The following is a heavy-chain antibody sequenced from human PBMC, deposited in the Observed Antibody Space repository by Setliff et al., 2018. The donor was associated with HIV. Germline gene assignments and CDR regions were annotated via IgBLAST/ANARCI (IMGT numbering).Heavy chain of an antibody. J-gene: IGHJ4*02. V-gene: IGHV4-4*09. CDR1: GGSVNDLY. Sequence: PSETLSLTCTVSGGSVNDLYCNWIRQPPGKGPEWIGYIDSSGSTIYNPSLKSRITISLDTSKEQFSLELSYATAADTAVYYGATLDHSRGNFLAYWGQGSLVTVSS. D-gene: IGHD4-4*01. CDR2: IDSSGST. CDR3: ATLDHSRGNFLAY.